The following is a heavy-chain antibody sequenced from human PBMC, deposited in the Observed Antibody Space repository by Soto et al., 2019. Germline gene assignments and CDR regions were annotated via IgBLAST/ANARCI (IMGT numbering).Heavy chain of an antibody. CDR2: ITAGNSDT. V-gene: IGHV1-3*05. CDR1: GYTFTSYA. Sequence: QVQLVQSGAEEKKPGASVKVSCKASGYTFTSYAMHWVRQAPGQRLEWMGWITAGNSDTKYSQKFQGRVTMTSDTSASTAYMELSSLRSDDTAVYYCARDCSMVLVAPGYWGQGTLVTVSS. CDR3: ARDCSMVLVAPGY. D-gene: IGHD3-22*01. J-gene: IGHJ4*02.